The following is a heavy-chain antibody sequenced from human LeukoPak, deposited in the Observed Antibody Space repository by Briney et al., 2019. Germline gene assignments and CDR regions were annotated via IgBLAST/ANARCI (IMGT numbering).Heavy chain of an antibody. CDR3: ARDTITIFGVVTDAFDI. Sequence: SETLSLTCTVSGGSISSGSYYWSWIRQPAGKGLEWIGRIYTSGSTNYNPSLKSRVTISVDTSKNQFSLKLSSVTAADTAVYYCARDTITIFGVVTDAFDIWGQGTMVTVSS. V-gene: IGHV4-61*02. J-gene: IGHJ3*02. CDR2: IYTSGST. CDR1: GGSISSGSYY. D-gene: IGHD3-3*01.